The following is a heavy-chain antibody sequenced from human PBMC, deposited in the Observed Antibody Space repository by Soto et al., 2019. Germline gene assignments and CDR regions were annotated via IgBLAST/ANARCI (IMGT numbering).Heavy chain of an antibody. CDR3: ARCFSGSNQPPDY. J-gene: IGHJ4*02. Sequence: PSETLSLTCTVSGGSISSGGYYWSWIRQHPGKGLEWIGYIYYSGSTYYNPSLKSRVTISVDTSKNQFSLKLSSVTAADTAVYYCARCFSGSNQPPDYWGQGTLVTVSS. D-gene: IGHD1-26*01. V-gene: IGHV4-31*03. CDR2: IYYSGST. CDR1: GGSISSGGYY.